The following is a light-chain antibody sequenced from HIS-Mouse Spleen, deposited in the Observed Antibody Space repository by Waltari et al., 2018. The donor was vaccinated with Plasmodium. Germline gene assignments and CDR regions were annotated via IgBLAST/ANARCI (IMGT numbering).Light chain of an antibody. CDR2: AAS. Sequence: DIQMTQSPSSLSASVGARVTITCRASQSISSYLTWYQQKPGKAPKLLIYAASSLQSWVPSRFSGSGSGTDFTLTISSLQPEDFATYYCQQSYSTPWTFGQGTKVEIK. J-gene: IGKJ1*01. CDR1: QSISSY. CDR3: QQSYSTPWT. V-gene: IGKV1-39*01.